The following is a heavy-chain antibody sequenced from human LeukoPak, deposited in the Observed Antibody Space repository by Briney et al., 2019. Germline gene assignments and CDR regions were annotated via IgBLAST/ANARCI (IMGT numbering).Heavy chain of an antibody. CDR2: ISSTSISI. D-gene: IGHD3/OR15-3a*01. CDR3: ARILEGYYYFGLDV. V-gene: IGHV3-48*04. CDR1: GFTFDSYS. J-gene: IGHJ6*02. Sequence: GGSLRLSCAASGFTFDSYSMSWVRQAPGKGLEWVSHISSTSISIYYADSVKGRFTVSRDNAKNSLYLQMDSLRAEDTAVYYCARILEGYYYFGLDVWGQGTTVIVSS.